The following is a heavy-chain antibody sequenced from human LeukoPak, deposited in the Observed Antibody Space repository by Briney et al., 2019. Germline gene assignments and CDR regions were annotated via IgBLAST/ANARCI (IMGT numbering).Heavy chain of an antibody. J-gene: IGHJ4*02. V-gene: IGHV4-4*02. Sequence: SGTLSLTCAVSGGSISSSNWWSWVRQPPGKGLEWIGEIYHSGSTNYNPSLKSRVTMSVDTSKNQFSLKVNSVTAADTAVYYCARGPPPDFDYWGLGTLVTVSS. CDR2: IYHSGST. CDR3: ARGPPPDFDY. CDR1: GGSISSSNW.